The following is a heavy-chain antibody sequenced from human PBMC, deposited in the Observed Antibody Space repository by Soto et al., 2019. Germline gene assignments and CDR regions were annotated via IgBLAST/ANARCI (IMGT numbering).Heavy chain of an antibody. CDR3: AGGDGYYTGYY. J-gene: IGHJ4*02. CDR1: VDSFTSYW. CDR2: IYPGDADT. D-gene: IGHD3-3*01. V-gene: IGHV5-51*01. Sequence: GSLKISCKGSVDSFTSYWIGCGRERPGEGLGWGWIIYPGDADTRYSPSFQGQVTISADKSISTAYLQWSSLNASDTAMYYCAGGDGYYTGYYWGQGTLVTVSS.